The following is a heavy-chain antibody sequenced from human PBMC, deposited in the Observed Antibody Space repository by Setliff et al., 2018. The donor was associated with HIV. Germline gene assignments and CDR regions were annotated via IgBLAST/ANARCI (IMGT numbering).Heavy chain of an antibody. Sequence: PGGSLRLSCGASGFTFSNYRMNWVRQAPGKGLEWVSFISSSSRYIYYADSVKGRFTISRDNAKNSLYLQMNSLRAEDTAVYYCARRGDYYYYYAMDFWGQGTTVTAP. V-gene: IGHV3-21*01. D-gene: IGHD3-10*01. CDR3: ARRGDYYYYYAMDF. CDR1: GFTFSNYR. CDR2: ISSSSRYI. J-gene: IGHJ6*02.